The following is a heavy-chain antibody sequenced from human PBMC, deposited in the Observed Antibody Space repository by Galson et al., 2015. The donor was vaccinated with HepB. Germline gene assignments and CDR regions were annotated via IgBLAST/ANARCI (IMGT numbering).Heavy chain of an antibody. CDR2: IWHDGSNK. CDR3: ARGGGYCSGGRCYSYYGMDV. Sequence: SLRLSCAASGFTFSSYGIHWVRQAPGKGLEWVAVIWHDGSNKYYADSVKGRFTISRDNSKNTLYLQMKSLRAEDTAVYYCARGGGYCSGGRCYSYYGMDVWGQGTTVTVSS. D-gene: IGHD2-15*01. J-gene: IGHJ6*02. CDR1: GFTFSSYG. V-gene: IGHV3-33*01.